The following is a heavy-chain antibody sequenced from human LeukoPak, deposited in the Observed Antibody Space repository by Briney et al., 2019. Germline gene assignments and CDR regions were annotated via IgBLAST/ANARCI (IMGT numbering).Heavy chain of an antibody. CDR3: AADDLNIGY. CDR1: GFTFSNSA. CDR2: IVVGSGKT. V-gene: IGHV1-58*02. J-gene: IGHJ4*02. D-gene: IGHD2/OR15-2a*01. Sequence: SVKVSCKASGFTFSNSAMQWVRQARGQRLEWMGWIVVGSGKTNYAQKFQERITITRDMSTSTVYMELNSLRSEDTAVYYCAADDLNIGYWGQGTLVTVSS.